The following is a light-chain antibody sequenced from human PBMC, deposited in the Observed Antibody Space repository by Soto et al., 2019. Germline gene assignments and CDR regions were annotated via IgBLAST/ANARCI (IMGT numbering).Light chain of an antibody. Sequence: EIVLTQSPATLSLSPGERATLSCRASQSVTRSLAWYQQKPGQAPRLLIYDASNRATGIPARFSGSGSGTDFTLTIRSLEPEDFAVYYCQQRDNWPPIFTFGPGTKVDIK. J-gene: IGKJ3*01. CDR2: DAS. V-gene: IGKV3-11*01. CDR3: QQRDNWPPIFT. CDR1: QSVTRS.